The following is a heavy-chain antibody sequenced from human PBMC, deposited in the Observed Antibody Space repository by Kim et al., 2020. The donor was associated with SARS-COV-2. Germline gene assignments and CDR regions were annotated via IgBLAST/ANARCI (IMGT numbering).Heavy chain of an antibody. CDR2: IRSEANSYAT. V-gene: IGHV3-73*01. CDR1: GFSFSGSG. D-gene: IGHD3-10*01. Sequence: GGSLRLSCAASGFSFSGSGLHWVRQASGKGLEWVGRIRSEANSYATAYAASVKGRFTISRDDSQNTAYLQMNRLKAEDTAVYYCTATGSSDYNGMGVWGQGTTVTVSS. J-gene: IGHJ6*02. CDR3: TATGSSDYNGMGV.